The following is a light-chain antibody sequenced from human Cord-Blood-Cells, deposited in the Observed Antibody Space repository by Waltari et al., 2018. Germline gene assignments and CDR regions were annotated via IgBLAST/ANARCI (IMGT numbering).Light chain of an antibody. CDR1: QSISSY. CDR2: AAS. CDR3: QQSYSTPPIT. Sequence: DIQLTQSPSSLSASVGDRVTITCRASQSISSYLNWYQEKPGKAPTLLIYAASSLQRGVPSRFSGSGSGTDFTLTISSLQPEAFATYYCQQSYSTPPITFGGGTKVEIK. V-gene: IGKV1-39*01. J-gene: IGKJ4*01.